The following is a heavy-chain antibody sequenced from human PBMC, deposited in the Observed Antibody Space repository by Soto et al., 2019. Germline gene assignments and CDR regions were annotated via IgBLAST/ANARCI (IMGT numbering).Heavy chain of an antibody. D-gene: IGHD1-7*01. J-gene: IGHJ5*02. Sequence: PSETLSLTCAVYGGSFSGYYWSWIRQPPGKGLEWIGEINHSGSTNYNPSLKSRVTISVDTSKNQFSLKLSSVTAADTAVYYCARGRYNWDYDFRPPWFDPWGQGTLVTVSS. CDR2: INHSGST. V-gene: IGHV4-34*01. CDR3: ARGRYNWDYDFRPPWFDP. CDR1: GGSFSGYY.